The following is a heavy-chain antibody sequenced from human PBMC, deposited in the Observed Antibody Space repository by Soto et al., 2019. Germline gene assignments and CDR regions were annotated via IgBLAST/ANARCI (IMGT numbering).Heavy chain of an antibody. V-gene: IGHV3-23*01. D-gene: IGHD2-15*01. CDR3: AKGPGYCSGGSCYSSYYYGMDV. CDR2: ISGIGGPT. Sequence: GGSLRLSCAASGFTFRTYGMSWVRQATVRGLEWVSAISGIGGPTYYADSVKGRFTISRDNSNNMLYLQMNSLRAEDTAIYYCAKGPGYCSGGSCYSSYYYGMDVWGQGTTVTVSS. J-gene: IGHJ6*02. CDR1: GFTFRTYG.